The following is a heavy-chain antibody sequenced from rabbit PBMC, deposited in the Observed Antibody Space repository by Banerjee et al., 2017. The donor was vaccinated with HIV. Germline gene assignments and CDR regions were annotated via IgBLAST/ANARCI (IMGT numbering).Heavy chain of an antibody. Sequence: QSLEESGGDLVKPGASLTLTCTASGFSFSSGYDMCWVRQAPGKGLEWIACINTGSSGAYYASWAKGRFTISRSTSLNTVDLKMTSLTAADTATYFCARDASSSGYYGYYFNLWGPGTLVTVS. D-gene: IGHD1-1*01. CDR3: ARDASSSGYYGYYFNL. CDR2: INTGSSGA. V-gene: IGHV1S43*01. J-gene: IGHJ4*01. CDR1: GFSFSSGYD.